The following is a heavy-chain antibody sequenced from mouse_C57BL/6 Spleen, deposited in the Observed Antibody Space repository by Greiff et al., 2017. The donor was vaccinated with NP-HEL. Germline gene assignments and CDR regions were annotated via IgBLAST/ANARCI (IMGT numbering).Heavy chain of an antibody. D-gene: IGHD2-10*02. CDR1: GYTFTSYT. Sequence: VQLVESGAELARPGASVKMSCKASGYTFTSYTMHWVKQRPGQGLEWIGYINPSSGYTKYNQKFKDKATLTADKSSSTAYMQLSSLTSEDSAVYYCAREAYGNPYAMDYWGQGTSVTVSS. CDR2: INPSSGYT. CDR3: AREAYGNPYAMDY. J-gene: IGHJ4*01. V-gene: IGHV1-4*01.